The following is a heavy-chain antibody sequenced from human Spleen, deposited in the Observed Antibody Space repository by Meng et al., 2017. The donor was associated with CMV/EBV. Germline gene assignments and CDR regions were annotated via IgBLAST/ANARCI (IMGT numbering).Heavy chain of an antibody. CDR2: IYYSGST. V-gene: IGHV4-59*01. Sequence: SETLSLTCNVSGGSIGYYYWNWVRQPPGKELEWIGYIYYSGSTSYNPSLKSRVTISLDTSKSQFSLKLNSVTAADTAVYYCARVGNWNYVGDYWGQGTLVTVSS. J-gene: IGHJ4*02. CDR1: GGSIGYYY. CDR3: ARVGNWNYVGDY. D-gene: IGHD1-7*01.